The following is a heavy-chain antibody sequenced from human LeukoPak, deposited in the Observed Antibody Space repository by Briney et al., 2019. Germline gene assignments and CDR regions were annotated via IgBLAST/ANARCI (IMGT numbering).Heavy chain of an antibody. D-gene: IGHD5-24*01. V-gene: IGHV3-11*01. CDR1: GFTFSDYY. Sequence: PGGSLRLSCAASGFTFSDYYMSWIRQAPGKGLEWVSYISSSGGTINYADSLKGRFTISRDNAKNSLYLEVNSLRAEDTALYYCARDQLNFPYWGQGTLVTVSS. J-gene: IGHJ4*02. CDR3: ARDQLNFPY. CDR2: ISSSGGTI.